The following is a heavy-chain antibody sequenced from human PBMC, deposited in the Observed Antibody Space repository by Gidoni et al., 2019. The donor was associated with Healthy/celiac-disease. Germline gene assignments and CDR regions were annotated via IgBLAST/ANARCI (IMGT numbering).Heavy chain of an antibody. CDR2: ISYDGSNK. Sequence: QVQLVESGGGVVQPGRSLSLSCAASGFTFISYAMPWVRQAPGKGLEWVAVISYDGSNKYYADSVKGRFTIYRDNSKNTLYLQMNSLRAEDTAVYYCAREKAGYAFEGNWFDPWGQGTLVTVSS. V-gene: IGHV3-30-3*01. D-gene: IGHD5-12*01. J-gene: IGHJ5*02. CDR1: GFTFISYA. CDR3: AREKAGYAFEGNWFDP.